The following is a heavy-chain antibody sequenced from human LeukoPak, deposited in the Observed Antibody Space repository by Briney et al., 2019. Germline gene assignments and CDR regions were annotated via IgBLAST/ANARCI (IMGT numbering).Heavy chain of an antibody. V-gene: IGHV4-34*01. CDR1: GFTFRSFA. D-gene: IGHD3-22*01. Sequence: GSLRLSCAASGFTFRSFAMSWIRQPPGKGLEWIGEFNHSGSTNYNPSLKSRVTISVDTSKNQFSLKLSSVTAADTAVYYCARGLGLTTGAYYFDSWGQGTLVAVSS. CDR2: FNHSGST. J-gene: IGHJ4*02. CDR3: ARGLGLTTGAYYFDS.